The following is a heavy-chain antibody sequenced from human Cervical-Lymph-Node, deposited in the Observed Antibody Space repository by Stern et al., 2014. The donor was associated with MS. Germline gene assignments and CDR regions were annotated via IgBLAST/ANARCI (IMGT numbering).Heavy chain of an antibody. Sequence: MQLVESGAEVKQPGSSMKVSCKASGGTFSSIEISWVRQAPGQGLEWLGGISPLFGTTTYAQQVQGRVTIVADESTNTVNMELSRLRSEDTAVYYCVRDQGGIAASWGQGTLVTVSS. CDR3: VRDQGGIAAS. CDR1: GGTFSSIE. J-gene: IGHJ4*02. V-gene: IGHV1-69*01. D-gene: IGHD6-13*01. CDR2: ISPLFGTT.